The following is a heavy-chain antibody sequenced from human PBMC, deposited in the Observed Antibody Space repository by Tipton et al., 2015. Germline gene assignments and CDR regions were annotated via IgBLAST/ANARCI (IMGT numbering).Heavy chain of an antibody. CDR2: VHYRGST. J-gene: IGHJ4*02. CDR1: GGSISSSSYY. V-gene: IGHV4-39*01. D-gene: IGHD6-13*01. CDR3: ARRFSHSSSWTFDY. Sequence: TLSLTCTVSGGSISSSSYYWGWIRQPPGKGLEWIGSVHYRGSTYYNPSLKSRVTISVDTSKNHFSLKLSSVTAADTAVYYCARRFSHSSSWTFDYWGQGTLVTVSS.